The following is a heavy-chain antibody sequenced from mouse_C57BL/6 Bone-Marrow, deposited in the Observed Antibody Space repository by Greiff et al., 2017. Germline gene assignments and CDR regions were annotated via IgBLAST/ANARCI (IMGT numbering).Heavy chain of an antibody. CDR2: IYPGSGST. CDR3: GGYGSSQFAY. V-gene: IGHV1-55*01. J-gene: IGHJ3*01. D-gene: IGHD1-1*01. Sequence: QVQLQQPGAELVKPGASVKMSCKASGYTFTSYWIPWVKQRPGQGLEWIGDIYPGSGSTNYNEKFKSKATLTVDTSSSTAYMQLSSLTSEASAVYYCGGYGSSQFAYWGQGTLVTVSA. CDR1: GYTFTSYW.